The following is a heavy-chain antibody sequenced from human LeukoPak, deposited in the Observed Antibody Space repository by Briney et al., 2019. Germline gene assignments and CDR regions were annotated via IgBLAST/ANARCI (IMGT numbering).Heavy chain of an antibody. Sequence: SETLSLTCAVYGGSFSGYYWSWIRQPPGKGLEWIGEINHSGSTNYNPSLKSRVTISVDTSRNQFSLKLSSVTAADTAVYYCAREKRTTYYYGSGSYGFDYWGQGTLVTVSS. CDR3: AREKRTTYYYGSGSYGFDY. CDR1: GGSFSGYY. D-gene: IGHD3-10*01. CDR2: INHSGST. J-gene: IGHJ4*02. V-gene: IGHV4-34*01.